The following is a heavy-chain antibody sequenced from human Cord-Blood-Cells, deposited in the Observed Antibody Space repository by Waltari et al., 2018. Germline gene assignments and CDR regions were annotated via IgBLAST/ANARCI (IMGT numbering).Heavy chain of an antibody. Sequence: QLQLQESGSGLVKPSATLSLTCTVSGGSISSSSYYWGWIRQPPGKGLEWIGSIYYGGSRFYTPSRKSRGTISVDTSKKQFSLKLGSVTAAETAVYDCARLPLYYDFWSGYYPREEYFQHWGQGTLVTVSS. CDR2: IYYGGSR. CDR3: ARLPLYYDFWSGYYPREEYFQH. CDR1: GGSISSSSYY. V-gene: IGHV4-39*01. J-gene: IGHJ1*01. D-gene: IGHD3-3*01.